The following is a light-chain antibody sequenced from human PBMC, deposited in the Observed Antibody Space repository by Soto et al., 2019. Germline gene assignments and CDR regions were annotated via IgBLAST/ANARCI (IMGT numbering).Light chain of an antibody. CDR1: QSVSSGY. CDR2: GAS. Sequence: EIVMTQSPATLSVSPGERATLSCRASQSVSSGYVAWYQQKPGQAPRLLMHGASSRASGIPDRFSGSGSGTDFTLTISRLEPEDFAVYYCQQYGSSPPITFGQGTRLEIK. V-gene: IGKV3-20*01. J-gene: IGKJ5*01. CDR3: QQYGSSPPIT.